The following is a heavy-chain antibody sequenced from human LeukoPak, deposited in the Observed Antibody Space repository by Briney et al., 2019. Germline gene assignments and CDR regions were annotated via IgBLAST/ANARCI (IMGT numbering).Heavy chain of an antibody. CDR3: ARHRQNYYGSGSPNWFDP. V-gene: IGHV4-34*01. CDR1: GGSFSGYY. J-gene: IGHJ5*02. D-gene: IGHD3-10*01. Sequence: SETLSLTCAVYGGSFSGYYWSWIRQPPGKGLEWIGEINHSGSTNYNPSLKSRVTISVDTSKNQFSLKLSSVTAADTAVYYCARHRQNYYGSGSPNWFDPWGQGTPVTVSS. CDR2: INHSGST.